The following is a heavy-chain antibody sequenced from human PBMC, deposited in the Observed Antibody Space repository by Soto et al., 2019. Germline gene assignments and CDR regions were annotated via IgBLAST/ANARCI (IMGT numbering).Heavy chain of an antibody. V-gene: IGHV4-39*01. CDR1: GDSISSSSYY. Sequence: PSETLSLTCDVSGDSISSSSYYWGWIRQPPGKGLEWIGSIYYSGSTYYNPSLKSRVTISVDTSKNQFSLKLSSVTAADTAVYYCASFTGSYYRVDYWGQGTLVTVSS. CDR2: IYYSGST. D-gene: IGHD1-26*01. J-gene: IGHJ4*02. CDR3: ASFTGSYYRVDY.